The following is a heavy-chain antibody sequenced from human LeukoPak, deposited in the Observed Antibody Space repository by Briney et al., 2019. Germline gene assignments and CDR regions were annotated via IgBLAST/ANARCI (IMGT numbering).Heavy chain of an antibody. CDR1: GYSISSGYY. D-gene: IGHD5-24*01. V-gene: IGHV4-38-2*02. Sequence: PSETLSLTCTVSGYSISSGYYWGWIRQPPGKGLEWIGTIDHAGTTFYNVSLKSRVTISVDTPNNQFSLRLNSVGAAATAVYYFARRRDGYNQLDYWGQGTLVTVSS. J-gene: IGHJ4*02. CDR2: IDHAGTT. CDR3: ARRRDGYNQLDY.